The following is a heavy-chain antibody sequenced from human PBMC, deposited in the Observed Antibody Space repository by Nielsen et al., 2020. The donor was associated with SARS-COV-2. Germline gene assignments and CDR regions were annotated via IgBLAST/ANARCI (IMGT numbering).Heavy chain of an antibody. CDR1: GFTFSRYA. CDR3: ARVAAAAGTFYYYAIDV. Sequence: GESLKISCAPSGFTFSRYAMHWVRQAPGKGLEWVAAISYDGRNKYYADSAKGRFTISRDNPKNTLSLEMNSLRADDTAVYYCARVAAAAGTFYYYAIDVWGQGTTGTVSS. V-gene: IGHV3-30*04. D-gene: IGHD6-13*01. CDR2: ISYDGRNK. J-gene: IGHJ6*02.